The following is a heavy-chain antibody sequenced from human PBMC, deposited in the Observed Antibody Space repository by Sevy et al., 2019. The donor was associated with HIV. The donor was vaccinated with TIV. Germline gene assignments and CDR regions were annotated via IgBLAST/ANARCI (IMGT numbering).Heavy chain of an antibody. V-gene: IGHV3-23*01. Sequence: GGSLRLSCPASGFTFNTHVMNWVRQAPGKGLEWVSSISGFGNTYYADPVRGRFTISRDNAKNTLYLQMNSLRADDTAVYYWAKVLNPALESMMEVTVRSLKGFDVWGQGTMVTVSS. CDR2: ISGFGNT. CDR3: AKVLNPALESMMEVTVRSLKGFDV. J-gene: IGHJ3*01. CDR1: GFTFNTHV. D-gene: IGHD3-22*01.